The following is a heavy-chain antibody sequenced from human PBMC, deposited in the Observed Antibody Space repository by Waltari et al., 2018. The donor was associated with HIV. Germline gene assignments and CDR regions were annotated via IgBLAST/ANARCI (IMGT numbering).Heavy chain of an antibody. CDR3: ARESGDTKGYNWFDP. J-gene: IGHJ5*02. Sequence: QVQLQESGPGLVKPSQTLSLTCTVSGGSISSGSYYWSWIRQPAGKGLEWIGRIYTSGSTNYNPSLKSRVTISVDTSKNQFSLKLSSVTAADTAVYYCARESGDTKGYNWFDPWGQGTLVTVSS. V-gene: IGHV4-61*02. CDR2: IYTSGST. D-gene: IGHD3-10*01. CDR1: GGSISSGSYY.